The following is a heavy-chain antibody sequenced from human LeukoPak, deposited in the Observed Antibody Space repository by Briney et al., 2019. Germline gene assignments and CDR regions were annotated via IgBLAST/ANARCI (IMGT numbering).Heavy chain of an antibody. CDR1: GGSFSGYY. J-gene: IGHJ4*02. CDR2: INHSGST. Sequence: SETLSLTCAVYGGSFSGYYWNWIRQPPRKGLEWIGEINHSGSTNYNPSLKSRVTISVDTSKNQFSLKLSSVTAADTAVYYCARGGYNGYVLKXWGQGXLVTV. D-gene: IGHD5-12*01. CDR3: ARGGYNGYVLKX. V-gene: IGHV4-34*01.